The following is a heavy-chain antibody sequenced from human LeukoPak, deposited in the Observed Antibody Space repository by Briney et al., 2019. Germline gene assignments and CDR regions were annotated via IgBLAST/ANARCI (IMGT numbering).Heavy chain of an antibody. J-gene: IGHJ3*02. D-gene: IGHD5-18*01. Sequence: GASVKVSCKASGGTFSSYAISWVRQAPGQGLEWMGGIIPIFGTANYAQKFQGRVTITTDESTSTAYMELSSLRSEDTAVYYCARGRGHSYGIDAFDIWGQGTMVTVSS. CDR1: GGTFSSYA. CDR3: ARGRGHSYGIDAFDI. CDR2: IIPIFGTA. V-gene: IGHV1-69*05.